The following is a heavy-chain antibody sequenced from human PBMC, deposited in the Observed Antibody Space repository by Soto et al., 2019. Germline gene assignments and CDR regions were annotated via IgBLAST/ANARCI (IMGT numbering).Heavy chain of an antibody. Sequence: ASVKVSCKASRYTFTGYYIHWVRQAPGQGLDWMAWINPITGATKYAQSFQGRVIVTRDMSTSTAYMELTSLISNDTAVYYCVRGGYGDYLHHWGQGSLVTVSS. D-gene: IGHD4-17*01. CDR1: RYTFTGYY. CDR2: INPITGAT. CDR3: VRGGYGDYLHH. V-gene: IGHV1-2*02. J-gene: IGHJ1*01.